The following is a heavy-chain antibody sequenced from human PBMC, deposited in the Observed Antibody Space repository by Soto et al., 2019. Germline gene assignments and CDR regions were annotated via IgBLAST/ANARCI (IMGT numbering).Heavy chain of an antibody. CDR3: VRDSSPWPQKV. Sequence: SETLSLTCTVSGGSISGYYWNWIRQSPGKGLEWIGYTYIYYSGSTNHNPSLKSRVTISIDTSKNEFSLRLSSVTAADTAIYYCVRDSSPWPQKVWGQGTLVTVSS. V-gene: IGHV4-59*01. J-gene: IGHJ4*02. CDR2: TYIYYSGST. CDR1: GGSISGYY.